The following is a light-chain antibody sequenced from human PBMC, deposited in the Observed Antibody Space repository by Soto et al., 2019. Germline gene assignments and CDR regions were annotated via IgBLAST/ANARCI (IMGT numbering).Light chain of an antibody. J-gene: IGLJ2*01. CDR3: QVWDSGRDQPV. V-gene: IGLV3-21*04. CDR2: YDD. CDR1: NLGSES. Sequence: SYELTQPPSVSVAPGKTAKITCGGKNLGSESVNWYQQKPGQAPVLVIYYDDDRPSGIPERFSGSNSGNTATLTISRVEVGDEADYYCQVWDSGRDQPVFGGGTKVTVL.